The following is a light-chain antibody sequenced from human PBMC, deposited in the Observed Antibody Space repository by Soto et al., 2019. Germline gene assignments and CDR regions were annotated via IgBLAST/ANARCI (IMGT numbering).Light chain of an antibody. CDR3: SSYTSSSTLDVV. J-gene: IGLJ2*01. Sequence: QLVLTQPASVSGSPGQSITISCTGTSSDVGGYNYVSWYQQHPGKAPKLMIYDVSNWPSGVSNRFSGSKSGNTASLTISGLQAEDEADYYCSSYTSSSTLDVVFGGGTKLTVL. CDR1: SSDVGGYNY. CDR2: DVS. V-gene: IGLV2-14*01.